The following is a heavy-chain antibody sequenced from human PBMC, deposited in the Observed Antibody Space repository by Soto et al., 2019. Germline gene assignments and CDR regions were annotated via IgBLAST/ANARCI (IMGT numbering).Heavy chain of an antibody. V-gene: IGHV1-69*01. J-gene: IGHJ3*02. D-gene: IGHD6-19*01. CDR2: IIPIFGTA. Sequence: QVQLVQSGAEVKKPGSSVKVSCKASGGTFSSYAISWVRQAPGQVLEWMGGIIPIFGTANYAQKFQARVTIAADESTSTADMELSSMRTEDTAVSYCAGERIAVAGPVGAFDIWGRGKMVTVAS. CDR1: GGTFSSYA. CDR3: AGERIAVAGPVGAFDI.